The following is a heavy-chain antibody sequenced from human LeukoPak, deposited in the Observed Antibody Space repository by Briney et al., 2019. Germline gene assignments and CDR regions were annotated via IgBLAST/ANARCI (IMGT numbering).Heavy chain of an antibody. CDR2: IYSGGST. J-gene: IGHJ4*02. D-gene: IGHD1-26*01. CDR3: AGEGVVGALYFDY. Sequence: GGSLRLSCAASGFTVSNNYMSWVRQAPGKGLEWVSVIYSGGSTYYADSVKGRFTISRDNSKNTLYLQMNNLRAEDTAVYYCAGEGVVGALYFDYWGQGTLVTVSS. CDR1: GFTVSNNY. V-gene: IGHV3-66*01.